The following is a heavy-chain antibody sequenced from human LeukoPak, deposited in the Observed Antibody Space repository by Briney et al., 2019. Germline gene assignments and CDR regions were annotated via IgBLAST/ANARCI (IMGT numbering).Heavy chain of an antibody. V-gene: IGHV5-51*01. Sequence: GESLKISCEVSGYSFTSYWIGWVRQMPGKGLECMGIIYPGDSDTRYSPSFQGQVTISADKSISTTYLQWSSLKASDTAMYYCARSSDDAFHYWGQGTLVTVSS. D-gene: IGHD1-1*01. J-gene: IGHJ4*02. CDR2: IYPGDSDT. CDR1: GYSFTSYW. CDR3: ARSSDDAFHY.